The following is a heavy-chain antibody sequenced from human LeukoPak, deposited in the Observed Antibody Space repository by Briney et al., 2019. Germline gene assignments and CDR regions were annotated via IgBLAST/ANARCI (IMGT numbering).Heavy chain of an antibody. Sequence: GGSLRLSCAASGFTFSSYDIHWVRQATGKGLEWVSGIGTAGEIYYPGSVKGRFTISRENAKNSLYLQMNSLRAEDTAVYYCARVLVGATSPLDYWGQGTLVTVSS. J-gene: IGHJ4*02. CDR1: GFTFSSYD. D-gene: IGHD1-26*01. CDR3: ARVLVGATSPLDY. V-gene: IGHV3-13*01. CDR2: IGTAGEI.